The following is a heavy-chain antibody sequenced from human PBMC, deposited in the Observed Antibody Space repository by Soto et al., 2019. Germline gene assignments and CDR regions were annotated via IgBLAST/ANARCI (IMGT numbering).Heavy chain of an antibody. V-gene: IGHV1-18*01. Sequence: ASVKVSCKASGYTFTSYGISWVRQAPGQGLEWMGRISAYSGNTNYAQKLQGRVTMTTDTSTSTAYMELSSLRSEDTAVYYCARAILNWRYGYFDYWGQGTLVTVSS. CDR3: ARAILNWRYGYFDY. J-gene: IGHJ4*02. CDR1: GYTFTSYG. D-gene: IGHD1-1*01. CDR2: ISAYSGNT.